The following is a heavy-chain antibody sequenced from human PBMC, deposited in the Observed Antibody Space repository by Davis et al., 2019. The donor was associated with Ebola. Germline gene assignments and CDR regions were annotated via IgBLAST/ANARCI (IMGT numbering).Heavy chain of an antibody. D-gene: IGHD3-3*01. Sequence: MPSETLSLTCAVYGGSFSGYYWSGIRQPPGKGLEWIGEINHSGSTNYNPSLKSRVTISVDKSKNQFSLKLSSVTAADTAVYYCARADYDFWSGYYSDNWFDPWGQGTLVTVSS. CDR3: ARADYDFWSGYYSDNWFDP. CDR2: INHSGST. CDR1: GGSFSGYY. V-gene: IGHV4-34*01. J-gene: IGHJ5*02.